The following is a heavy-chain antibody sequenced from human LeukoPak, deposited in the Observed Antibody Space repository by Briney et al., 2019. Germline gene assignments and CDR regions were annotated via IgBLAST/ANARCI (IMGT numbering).Heavy chain of an antibody. V-gene: IGHV1-69*05. CDR2: IIPIFGTA. J-gene: IGHJ6*03. CDR1: GGTFSSYA. Sequence: GASVKVSCKASGGTFSSYAISWVRQAPGQGLEWMGGIIPIFGTANYAQKFQGRVTITTDESTSTAYMELSSLRSEDTAVYYCARVVAEGPYYYYMDVWGKGTTVTVPS. CDR3: ARVVAEGPYYYYMDV.